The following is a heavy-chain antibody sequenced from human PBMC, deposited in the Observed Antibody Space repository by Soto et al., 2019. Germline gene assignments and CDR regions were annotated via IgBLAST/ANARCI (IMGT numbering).Heavy chain of an antibody. Sequence: QVQLVQSGAEVKKPGSSVKVSCKTSGGTFSAYPFNWVRQAPGHGLEWMGRIIPILEITDYSQNFQGRVTITADKSTNTADKDLTSLKSEDTAMYVWAKGADSSGSESAFDVWGQGTLITVSS. D-gene: IGHD3-22*01. V-gene: IGHV1-69*02. CDR2: IIPILEIT. CDR1: GGTFSAYP. CDR3: AKGADSSGSESAFDV. J-gene: IGHJ3*01.